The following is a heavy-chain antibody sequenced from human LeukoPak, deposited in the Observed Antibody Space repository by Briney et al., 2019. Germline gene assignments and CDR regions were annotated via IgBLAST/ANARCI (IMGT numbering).Heavy chain of an antibody. D-gene: IGHD3-10*01. J-gene: IGHJ4*02. CDR1: GGSISSSSYY. Sequence: SETLSLTCTVSGGSISSSSYYWGWIRQPPGRGLEWIGSIYYSGSTYYNPSLKSRVTISVYTSKNQFSLKLSSVTAADTAVYYCARLSAPVRGVSDYWGQGTLVTVSS. CDR2: IYYSGST. CDR3: ARLSAPVRGVSDY. V-gene: IGHV4-39*01.